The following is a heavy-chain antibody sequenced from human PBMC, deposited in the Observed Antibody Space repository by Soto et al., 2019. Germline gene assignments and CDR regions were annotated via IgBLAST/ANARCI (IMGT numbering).Heavy chain of an antibody. D-gene: IGHD3-22*01. CDR3: ARVYGGYLFDY. Sequence: SSETLSLTCTVSGGSISSYYWSWIRQPPGKGLEWIGYIYYSGSTNYNPSLKSRVTISVDTSKNQFPLKLSSVTAADTAVYYCARVYGGYLFDYWGQGTLVTVSS. J-gene: IGHJ4*02. CDR1: GGSISSYY. V-gene: IGHV4-59*01. CDR2: IYYSGST.